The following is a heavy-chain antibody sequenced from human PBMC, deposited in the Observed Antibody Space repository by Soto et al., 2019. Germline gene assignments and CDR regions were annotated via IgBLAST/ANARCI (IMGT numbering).Heavy chain of an antibody. CDR1: GFTFDDYA. V-gene: IGHV3-9*01. Sequence: RRLSCAASGFTFDDYAMHWVRQVPGKGLEWVSGINWNSGSIGYGDSVKGRFAISRDNAKNSLHLQMNSLSAEDTAFYYCVKDESINWYSGHFRHWGQGTLVTVPQ. D-gene: IGHD6-13*01. CDR3: VKDESINWYSGHFRH. CDR2: INWNSGSI. J-gene: IGHJ1*01.